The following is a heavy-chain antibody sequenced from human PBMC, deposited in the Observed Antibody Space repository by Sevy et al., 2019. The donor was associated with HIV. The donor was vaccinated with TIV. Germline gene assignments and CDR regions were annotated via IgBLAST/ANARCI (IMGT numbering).Heavy chain of an antibody. J-gene: IGHJ3*02. D-gene: IGHD3-22*01. CDR2: ISSSSNYI. V-gene: IGHV3-21*01. Sequence: GGSLRLSCRVSGFSFQYSMNWVRQAPGKGLEWVSSISSSSNYIYYADSLKGRFTVSRDNAKNSVYLQMNSRRAEDTAVYYCARDRRELSYDSSGYSDAFDIWGQGTLVIVSS. CDR1: GFSFQYS. CDR3: ARDRRELSYDSSGYSDAFDI.